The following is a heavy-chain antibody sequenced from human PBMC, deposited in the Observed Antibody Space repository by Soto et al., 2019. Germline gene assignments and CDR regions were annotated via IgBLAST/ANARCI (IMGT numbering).Heavy chain of an antibody. V-gene: IGHV4-31*03. J-gene: IGHJ3*02. Sequence: PSETLSLTCTFSGCSISSGDYCWSWNRQHPGKDLEWIGYIHYSGSTYYNPSLKSRVSISVDTSRKQFYVELNSVTAADTAVYYCARGLKRLRRYYDSSGPGGAFDIWGQGTMVTVSS. CDR1: GCSISSGDYC. D-gene: IGHD3-22*01. CDR3: ARGLKRLRRYYDSSGPGGAFDI. CDR2: IHYSGST.